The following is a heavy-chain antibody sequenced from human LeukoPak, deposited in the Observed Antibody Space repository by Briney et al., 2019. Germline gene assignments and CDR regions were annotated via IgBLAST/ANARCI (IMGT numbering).Heavy chain of an antibody. CDR3: ANPRDRGYYFYFDY. CDR2: FSGSGGST. CDR1: GFTFRSYD. J-gene: IGHJ4*02. D-gene: IGHD3-22*01. V-gene: IGHV3-23*01. Sequence: GGSLRLSCEASGFTFRSYDMSWVRQAPGGGLQWVSGFSGSGGSTYYAASVKGRFTISRDNSRNTLCLQMNSLRAEDTAVYYCANPRDRGYYFYFDYWGQGTLLTVSS.